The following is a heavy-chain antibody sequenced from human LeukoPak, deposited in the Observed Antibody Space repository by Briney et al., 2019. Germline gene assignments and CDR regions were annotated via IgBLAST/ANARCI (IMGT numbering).Heavy chain of an antibody. CDR1: GYTFTGYY. CDR3: ARVWDSSGWYYAY. Sequence: GASVKVSCKASGYTFTGYYVHWVRQAPGQGLEWMGRINPNSGGTNYAQKLQGRVTMTRDTSISTAYMELSRLRSDDTAVYYCARVWDSSGWYYAYWGQGTLVTVSS. J-gene: IGHJ4*02. V-gene: IGHV1-2*06. D-gene: IGHD6-19*01. CDR2: INPNSGGT.